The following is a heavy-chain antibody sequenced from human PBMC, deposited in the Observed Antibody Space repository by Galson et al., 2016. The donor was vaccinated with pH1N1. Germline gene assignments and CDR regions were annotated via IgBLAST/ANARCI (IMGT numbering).Heavy chain of an antibody. CDR1: GFTLTSYW. CDR3: ARAIGAADSL. V-gene: IGHV3-7*04. CDR2: IKQDGSVK. J-gene: IGHJ4*02. D-gene: IGHD6-13*01. Sequence: SLRLSCAASGFTLTSYWMSWVRQAPGKGLEWVANIKQDGSVKYYVDSVKGRFTISRDNAKNSVYPQMNSLRAEDTAVYYCARAIGAADSLWGQGTLVTVSS.